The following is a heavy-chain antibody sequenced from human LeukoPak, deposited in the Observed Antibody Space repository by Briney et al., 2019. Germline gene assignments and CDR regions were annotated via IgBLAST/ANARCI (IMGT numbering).Heavy chain of an antibody. CDR2: INPNSGGT. V-gene: IGHV1-2*02. J-gene: IGHJ4*02. CDR1: GYTFTGYY. D-gene: IGHD3-3*01. CDR3: ARGVRYYDFWSGYPSDY. Sequence: GASVKVSCKASGYTFTGYYMHWVRQAPGQGLEWMGWINPNSGGTNYAQEFQGRVIMTRDTSISTAYMGLSRLRSDDTAVYYCARGVRYYDFWSGYPSDYWGQGTLVTVSS.